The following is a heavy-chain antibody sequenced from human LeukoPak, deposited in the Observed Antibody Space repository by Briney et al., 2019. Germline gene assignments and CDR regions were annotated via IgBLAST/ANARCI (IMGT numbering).Heavy chain of an antibody. J-gene: IGHJ6*03. CDR3: ARARHSGYDWDYYYMDV. CDR1: GFTVSSNY. D-gene: IGHD5-12*01. CDR2: IWGGGST. Sequence: SVRLSCAASGFTVSSNYMSWVRQAPGKGLEWVSVIWGGGSTCYADSVKGRITISRDNSKNTLYLQMNSLRAEDTAVYYCARARHSGYDWDYYYMDVWGKGTTVSAS. V-gene: IGHV3-53*01.